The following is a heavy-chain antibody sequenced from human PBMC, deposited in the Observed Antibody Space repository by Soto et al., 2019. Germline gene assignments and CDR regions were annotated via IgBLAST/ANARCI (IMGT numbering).Heavy chain of an antibody. Sequence: GGSLRLSCAASGFAFSGSAMHWVRQASGKGLEWVGRIKSRVANYATAYAASVKGRFAISRDDSKSTSYLQLNSLRTEDTAMYYCATLLSSHNDYIFDFWGQGTLVTVSS. V-gene: IGHV3-73*01. CDR3: ATLLSSHNDYIFDF. J-gene: IGHJ4*02. D-gene: IGHD4-4*01. CDR2: IKSRVANYAT. CDR1: GFAFSGSA.